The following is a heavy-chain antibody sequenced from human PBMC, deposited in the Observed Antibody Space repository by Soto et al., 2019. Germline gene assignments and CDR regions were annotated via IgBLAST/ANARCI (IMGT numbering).Heavy chain of an antibody. CDR3: ARDPTYFYDSSGYYDY. D-gene: IGHD3-22*01. V-gene: IGHV3-33*01. CDR1: GFTFSSYG. Sequence: PGGSLRLSCAASGFTFSSYGMHWVRQAPGKGLEWVAVIWYDGSNKYYADSVKGRFTISRDNSKNTLYLQMNSLRAEDTAVYYCARDPTYFYDSSGYYDYWGRGTLVTVSS. J-gene: IGHJ4*02. CDR2: IWYDGSNK.